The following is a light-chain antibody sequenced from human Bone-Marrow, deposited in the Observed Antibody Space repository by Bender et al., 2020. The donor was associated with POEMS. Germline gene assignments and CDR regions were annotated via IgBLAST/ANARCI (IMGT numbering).Light chain of an antibody. J-gene: IGLJ3*02. CDR2: SNN. CDR3: AAWDHSLNAWV. CDR1: RSNIGSNT. Sequence: QSVLTQSPSASGTPGQRVTISCSGSRSNIGSNTVHWYQQLPGKAPQLLIYSNNQRPSGVPARFSGSKFGTSASLDISGLQSGDEANYYCAAWDHSLNAWVFGGGTKLTVL. V-gene: IGLV1-44*01.